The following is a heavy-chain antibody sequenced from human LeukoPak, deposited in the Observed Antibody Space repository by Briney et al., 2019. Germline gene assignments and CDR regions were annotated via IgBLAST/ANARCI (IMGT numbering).Heavy chain of an antibody. V-gene: IGHV4-4*09. CDR1: GGSVSSYH. Sequence: PSETLSLTCTVCGGSVSSYHWSWIRQSPGKGLEWIGYTDSSGTTNYSPSLKSRVMISVDTSKNQFSLQLSSVTAADTAVYFCGGILTAGTVDYWGQGILVTVSS. CDR2: TDSSGTT. D-gene: IGHD6-13*01. CDR3: GGILTAGTVDY. J-gene: IGHJ4*02.